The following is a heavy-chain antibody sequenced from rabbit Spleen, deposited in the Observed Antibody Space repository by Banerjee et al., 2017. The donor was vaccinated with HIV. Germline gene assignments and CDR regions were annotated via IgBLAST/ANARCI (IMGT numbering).Heavy chain of an antibody. CDR2: IYAGSGGST. J-gene: IGHJ4*01. CDR1: GFDFSGNYW. V-gene: IGHV1S45*01. CDR3: ARETNSGWGVVLYYFNL. Sequence: QEQLVESGGGLVKPEGSLTLTCKASGFDFSGNYWICWVRQAPGKGLEWIACIYAGSGGSTYFANWVEGRFTISKTSSTTVTLQMTSLTAADTATYFCARETNSGWGVVLYYFNLWGQGTLVTVS. D-gene: IGHD4-1*01.